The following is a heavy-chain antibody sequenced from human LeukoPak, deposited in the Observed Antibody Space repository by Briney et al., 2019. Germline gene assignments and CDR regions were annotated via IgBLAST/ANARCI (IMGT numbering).Heavy chain of an antibody. J-gene: IGHJ4*02. Sequence: GGSLRLSCAASGFTFSSCAMSWVRQAPGKGLEWVSAISGSGGSTYYADSVKGRFTISRDNSKNTLYLQMNSLRVEDTAVYYCAKGSDPWIPLAFLDYWGQGTLVTVSS. V-gene: IGHV3-23*01. CDR3: AKGSDPWIPLAFLDY. D-gene: IGHD3-10*01. CDR1: GFTFSSCA. CDR2: ISGSGGST.